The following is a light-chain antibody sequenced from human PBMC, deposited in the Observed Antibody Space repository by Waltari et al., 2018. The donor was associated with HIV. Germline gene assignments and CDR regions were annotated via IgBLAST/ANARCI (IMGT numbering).Light chain of an antibody. CDR1: TNDVGHYTL. CDR3: CSYANAGRT. CDR2: EIT. J-gene: IGLJ2*01. V-gene: IGLV2-23*02. Sequence: QSALTQPASVSGSPGQSITISCIGITNDVGHYTLVSWYQQHPGKAPKLIIYEITKRPSGVSNRFSGSKSGNTASLTISGLQADDEADYYCCSYANAGRTFGGGTKLTVL.